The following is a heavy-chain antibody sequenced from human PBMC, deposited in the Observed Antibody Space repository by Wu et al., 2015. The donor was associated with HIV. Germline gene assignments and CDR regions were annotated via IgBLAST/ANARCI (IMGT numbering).Heavy chain of an antibody. CDR3: ARVGTLLRGVSFLVY. V-gene: IGHV1-46*01. D-gene: IGHD3-10*01. CDR1: GYTFTSYY. CDR2: INTSSGST. Sequence: QVQLVQSGAEVKKPGASVKVSCKASGYTFTSYYMHWVRQAPGQGLEWMGIINTSSGSTAYAQRFQGRVTLTRDTSTTTVYMELSSLRSEDTAMYYCARVGTLLRGVSFLVYWGQGTLVTVSS. J-gene: IGHJ4*02.